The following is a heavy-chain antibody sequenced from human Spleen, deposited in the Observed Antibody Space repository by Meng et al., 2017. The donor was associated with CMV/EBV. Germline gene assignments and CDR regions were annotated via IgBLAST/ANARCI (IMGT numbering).Heavy chain of an antibody. CDR3: SLVVLGVTGGDY. CDR2: ISSRGSTI. CDR1: GFTLSSYE. D-gene: IGHD2-15*01. V-gene: IGHV3-48*03. Sequence: GGSLRLSCAASGFTLSSYEMNWVRQAPGKGLEWVSYISSRGSTIYYADSVKGRFTISRDNAKNSLYLQMNSLRAEDTAVYYCSLVVLGVTGGDYWGQGTLVTVSS. J-gene: IGHJ4*02.